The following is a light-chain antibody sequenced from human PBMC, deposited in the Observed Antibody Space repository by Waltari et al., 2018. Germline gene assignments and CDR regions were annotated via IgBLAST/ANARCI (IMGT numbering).Light chain of an antibody. J-gene: IGKJ1*01. V-gene: IGKV1-5*03. CDR1: ESINSW. CDR2: RSF. CDR3: QQYKRPPWT. Sequence: DIQMTQSPSTLAASVGDRVTISCRATESINSWLAWYQQKPGKAPKLLISRSFNLESGVPSRFSGSGSGTEFILTISSLQPDDLATYHCQQYKRPPWTFGQGTKVEI.